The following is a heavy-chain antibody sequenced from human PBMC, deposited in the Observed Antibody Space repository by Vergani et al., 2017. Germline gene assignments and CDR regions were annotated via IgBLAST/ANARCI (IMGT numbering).Heavy chain of an antibody. D-gene: IGHD3-10*01. J-gene: IGHJ6*02. CDR2: ISYDGSNK. CDR1: GFTFSSYA. CDR3: EWFGEYKYYGMDV. V-gene: IGHV3-30-3*01. Sequence: QVQLVESGGGVVQPGRSLRLSCAASGFTFSSYAMHWVRQAPGKGLEWVAVISYDGSNKYYADSVKGRFTISRDNSKNTLYLQMNSLRAEDTAVYYCEWFGEYKYYGMDVWGQGTTVTVSS.